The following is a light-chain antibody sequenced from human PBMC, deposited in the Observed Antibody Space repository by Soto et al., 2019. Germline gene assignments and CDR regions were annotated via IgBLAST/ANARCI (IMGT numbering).Light chain of an antibody. CDR2: DAY. V-gene: IGKV3-11*01. CDR1: QSISIY. CDR3: QQRSNWPLT. Sequence: EIVLTQSPATLSLSPGERATLSCRAIQSISIYLAWYQQKPGQAPRVLIYDAYNRATGIPARFSGSGSGTDFTLTISSLEPEDFAVYYCQQRSNWPLTFGGGTRVEIK. J-gene: IGKJ4*01.